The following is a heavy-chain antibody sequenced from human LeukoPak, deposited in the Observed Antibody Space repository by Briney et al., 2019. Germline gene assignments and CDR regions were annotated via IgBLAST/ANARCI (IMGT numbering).Heavy chain of an antibody. CDR3: ARAKYGSGSYYPPPYGMDV. J-gene: IGHJ6*02. CDR2: IMQVVSEK. D-gene: IGHD3-10*01. V-gene: IGHV3-7*01. Sequence: GGSLRLSCEGSGFTVSSYWMSWVRQAPGKGREWVANIMQVVSEKYYVDSVKGRFTISRDNAKNSLYLQMNSLRAEDTAVYYCARAKYGSGSYYPPPYGMDVWGQGTTVTVSS. CDR1: GFTVSSYW.